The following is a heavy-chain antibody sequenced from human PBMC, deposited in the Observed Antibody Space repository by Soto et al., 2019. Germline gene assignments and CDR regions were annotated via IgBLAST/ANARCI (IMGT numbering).Heavy chain of an antibody. J-gene: IGHJ5*02. V-gene: IGHV3-48*02. CDR3: ARGADYDSSGIRLNWFDP. Sequence: GGSLRLSCAASGGTFSSYSMNWVRQAPGKGLEWVSYISSSSSTIYYADPVKGRFTISRDNAKNSLYLQMNSLRDEDTAVYYCARGADYDSSGIRLNWFDPWGQGTLVTVSS. CDR1: GGTFSSYS. D-gene: IGHD3-22*01. CDR2: ISSSSSTI.